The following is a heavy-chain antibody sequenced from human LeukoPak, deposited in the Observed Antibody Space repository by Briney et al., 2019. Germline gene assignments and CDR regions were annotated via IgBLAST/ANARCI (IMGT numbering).Heavy chain of an antibody. Sequence: PGGSLRLSCAVSGFTVSSNYMSWVRQAPGKGLEWVSVIYSGGSTYYADSVKGRFTISRDNSKNTLYLQMNSLRAEDTAVYYCARDKYSSELDYWGQGTLVTVSS. CDR1: GFTVSSNY. V-gene: IGHV3-66*01. CDR3: ARDKYSSELDY. CDR2: IYSGGST. D-gene: IGHD5-18*01. J-gene: IGHJ4*02.